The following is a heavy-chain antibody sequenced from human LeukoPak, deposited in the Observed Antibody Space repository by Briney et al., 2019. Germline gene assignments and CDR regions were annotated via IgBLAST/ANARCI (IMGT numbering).Heavy chain of an antibody. CDR2: ISGSGGRT. CDR1: GFTFSTYG. J-gene: IGHJ5*02. Sequence: GSLRLSCAASGFTFSTYGMSWVRQAPGRGLEWVSGISGSGGRTYYADSVKGRFTISRDKSKSTVYLQMNSLRAEDTAVFYCAKDGRMDEGSSGYADWFDRWGQGTLVTVSS. CDR3: AKDGRMDEGSSGYADWFDR. D-gene: IGHD5-12*01. V-gene: IGHV3-23*01.